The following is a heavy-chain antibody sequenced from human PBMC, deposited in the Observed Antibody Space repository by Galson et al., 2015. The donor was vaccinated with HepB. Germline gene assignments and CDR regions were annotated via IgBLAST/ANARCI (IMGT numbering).Heavy chain of an antibody. CDR2: IWYDGSNK. V-gene: IGHV3-33*01. CDR3: ARDGRALWFGELEYYFDY. Sequence: SLRLSCAASGFTFSSYGMHWVRQAPGKGLEWVAVIWYDGSNKYYADSVKGRFTISRDNSKNTLYLQMNSLRAEDTAVYYCARDGRALWFGELEYYFDYWGQGTLVTVSS. D-gene: IGHD3-10*01. J-gene: IGHJ4*02. CDR1: GFTFSSYG.